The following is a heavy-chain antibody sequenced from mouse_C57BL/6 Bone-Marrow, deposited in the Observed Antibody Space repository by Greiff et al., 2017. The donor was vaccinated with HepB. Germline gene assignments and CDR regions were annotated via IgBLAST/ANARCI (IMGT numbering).Heavy chain of an antibody. CDR2: FHPYNDDT. V-gene: IGHV1-47*01. Sequence: QVQLKESGAELVKPGASVKMSCKASGYTFTTYPIEWMKQNHGKSLEWIGNFHPYNDDTKYNEKFKGKATLTVEKSSSTVYLELSRLTSDDSAVYYCARRGLRYWYFDVWGTGTTVTVSS. CDR3: ARRGLRYWYFDV. J-gene: IGHJ1*03. D-gene: IGHD1-1*01. CDR1: GYTFTTYP.